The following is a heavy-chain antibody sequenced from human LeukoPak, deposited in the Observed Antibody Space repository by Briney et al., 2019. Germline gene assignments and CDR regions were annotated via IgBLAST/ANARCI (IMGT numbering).Heavy chain of an antibody. Sequence: SETLSLTXTVSGGSISSYYWSWIRQPAGKGLEWIGRIYTSGSTNYNPSLKSRVTMSVDTSKNQFSLKLSSVTAADTAVYYCARGWGYCSSTSCYTGWFDPWGQGTLVTVSS. CDR1: GGSISSYY. V-gene: IGHV4-4*07. CDR2: IYTSGST. D-gene: IGHD2-2*02. J-gene: IGHJ5*02. CDR3: ARGWGYCSSTSCYTGWFDP.